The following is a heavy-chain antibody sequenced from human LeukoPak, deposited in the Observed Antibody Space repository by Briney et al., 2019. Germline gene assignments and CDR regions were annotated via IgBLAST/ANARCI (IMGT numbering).Heavy chain of an antibody. CDR2: INWNGGST. V-gene: IGHV3-20*04. CDR1: GFTFDDYG. D-gene: IGHD3-22*01. J-gene: IGHJ4*02. Sequence: GGSLRLSCAASGFTFDDYGMSWVRQAPGKGLEWVSGINWNGGSTGYADSVKGRFTISRDNAKNSLYLQMNSLRSEDTALYYCARASRYYYDSSGYYVVAYFDYWGQGTLVTVSS. CDR3: ARASRYYYDSSGYYVVAYFDY.